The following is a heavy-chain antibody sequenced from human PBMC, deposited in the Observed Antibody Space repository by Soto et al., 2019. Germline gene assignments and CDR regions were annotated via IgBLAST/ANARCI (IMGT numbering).Heavy chain of an antibody. V-gene: IGHV1-69*06. D-gene: IGHD3-10*01. J-gene: IGHJ4*02. CDR2: VIPIFGTA. Sequence: SVKVSCKASGVTFSSYAISWVRQAPGQGLEWMGGVIPIFGTANYAQKFQGRVTITADKSTGTAYMELSSLRSEDTAVYYCARSPGLLWFGELHWGQGTLVTVSS. CDR3: ARSPGLLWFGELH. CDR1: GVTFSSYA.